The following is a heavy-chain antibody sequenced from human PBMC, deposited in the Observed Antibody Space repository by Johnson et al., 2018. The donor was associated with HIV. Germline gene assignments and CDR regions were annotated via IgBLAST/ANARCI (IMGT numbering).Heavy chain of an antibody. CDR2: ISYDGSNK. D-gene: IGHD6-6*01. V-gene: IGHV3-30*04. CDR1: GFTFSSYA. Sequence: HVQLVESGGGVVQPGRSLRLSCAASGFTFSSYAMHWVRQAPGKGLEWVAVISYDGSNKYYADSVKGRFTISRDNSKNTLYLQMNSLRAEDTAVYYCAREYSSLSQGAFDIWGQETMVTVSS. J-gene: IGHJ3*02. CDR3: AREYSSLSQGAFDI.